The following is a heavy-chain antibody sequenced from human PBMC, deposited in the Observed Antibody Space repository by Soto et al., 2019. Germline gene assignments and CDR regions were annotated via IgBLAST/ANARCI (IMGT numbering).Heavy chain of an antibody. D-gene: IGHD1-26*01. Sequence: ASVKVSCKASGYTFTGHYIHWVRQAPEQGPEWMGEIGPESGATRYAQKFQGRVTMTRDMSITPVYMELNNLSPDDTAVYYCGRGRSGQIVVFYWSQGTPVTVSS. J-gene: IGHJ4*02. CDR3: GRGRSGQIVVFY. CDR2: IGPESGAT. V-gene: IGHV1-2*02. CDR1: GYTFTGHY.